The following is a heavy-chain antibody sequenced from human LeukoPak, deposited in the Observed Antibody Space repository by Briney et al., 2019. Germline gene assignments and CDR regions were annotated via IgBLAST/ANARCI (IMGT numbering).Heavy chain of an antibody. Sequence: GGSLRLSCAASGFTFSDYYMSWIRQAPGKGLEWISYITSSGSTTYYVDSVKGRFTISRDNSKNTLYLQMNSLRAEDTAVYYCARHSDVDNWDHYFDYWGQGTLVTVSS. V-gene: IGHV3-11*04. CDR3: ARHSDVDNWDHYFDY. D-gene: IGHD1-20*01. J-gene: IGHJ4*02. CDR1: GFTFSDYY. CDR2: ITSSGSTT.